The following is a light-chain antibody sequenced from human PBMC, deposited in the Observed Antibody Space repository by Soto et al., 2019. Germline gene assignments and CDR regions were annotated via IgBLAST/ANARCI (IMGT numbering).Light chain of an antibody. J-gene: IGKJ1*01. CDR3: QQRSNWRGT. V-gene: IGKV3-11*01. CDR1: QSVSSY. CDR2: DTS. Sequence: DIVLTHSPATLSLSPGERATLSCRASQSVSSYLAWYQQKPGQAPRLLIYDTSNRATGIPARFSGSGSGTDFTLTISSLEPEDFAVYYCQQRSNWRGTFGQGTKVDIK.